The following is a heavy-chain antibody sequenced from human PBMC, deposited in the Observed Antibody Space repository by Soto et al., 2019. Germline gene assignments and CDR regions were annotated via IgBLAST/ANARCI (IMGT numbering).Heavy chain of an antibody. J-gene: IGHJ4*02. CDR3: AREHSDERADN. CDR1: GASISSYY. Sequence: QVQLQESGPGLVKPSETLSLTCTVSGASISSYYWSWIRQPAWKGLEWIGYVYYSGSTNYNPSLKSRVTMSVDTSTSQFSLKLTSVTAADTAVYYCAREHSDERADNWGQGTLVSVSS. CDR2: VYYSGST. V-gene: IGHV4-59*01. D-gene: IGHD2-21*02.